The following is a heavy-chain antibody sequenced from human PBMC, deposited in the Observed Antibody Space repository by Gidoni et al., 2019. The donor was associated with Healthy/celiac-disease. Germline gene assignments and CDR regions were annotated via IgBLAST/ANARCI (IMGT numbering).Heavy chain of an antibody. CDR3: ARDSGAAAAGSGIDY. J-gene: IGHJ4*02. CDR2: IYYSGST. V-gene: IGHV4-39*02. CDR1: GVSISSSSYY. D-gene: IGHD6-13*01. Sequence: QLPLPESGPGLVKPSATLSLTCTVSGVSISSSSYYWGWIRQPPGKGLEWIGSIYYSGSTYYNPSLKSRVTISVDTSKNQFSLKLSSVTAADTAVYYCARDSGAAAAGSGIDYWGQGTLVTVSS.